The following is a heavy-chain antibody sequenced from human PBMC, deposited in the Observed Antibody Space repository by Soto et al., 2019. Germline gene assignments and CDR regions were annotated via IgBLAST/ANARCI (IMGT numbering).Heavy chain of an antibody. J-gene: IGHJ4*02. Sequence: PSQTLSLTCTVSGGSVSSRSYYWSWIRQPPGKGLECIAYIYYDGNTYYNPSLKSRVAISLDTSKNQFSLRLNSVTAADTAVYYCARSSIEPRVFMYPFDSWGEGTLVTVSS. V-gene: IGHV4-39*01. CDR1: GGSVSSRSYY. D-gene: IGHD6-6*01. CDR2: IYYDGNT. CDR3: ARSSIEPRVFMYPFDS.